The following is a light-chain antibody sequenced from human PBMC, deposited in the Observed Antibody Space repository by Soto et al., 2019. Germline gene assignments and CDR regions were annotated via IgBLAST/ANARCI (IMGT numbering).Light chain of an antibody. V-gene: IGKV3-11*01. CDR2: DAS. CDR1: QSVSSY. J-gene: IGKJ2*01. CDR3: QHRNNWPPDAT. Sequence: EIVLTQSPATLSLSPGETATLSCRASQSVSSYLAWYQQKPGQAPRLLIYDASKRATGIPARFSGSGSVTDFTLTISSLEPEDFAGYYCQHRNNWPPDATFGQGTRLEIK.